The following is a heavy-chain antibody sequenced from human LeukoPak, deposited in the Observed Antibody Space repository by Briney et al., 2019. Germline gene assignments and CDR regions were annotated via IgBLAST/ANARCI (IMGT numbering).Heavy chain of an antibody. V-gene: IGHV1-69*13. Sequence: GASVKVSCKASGGTFSSYAISWVRQAPGQGLEWMGGIIPIFGTANYAQKFQGRVTITADESTSTAYMELSSLRSEDTAVYYCARALRSGRWLQLTRGFDYYYGMDVWGQGTTVTVSS. J-gene: IGHJ6*02. CDR2: IIPIFGTA. CDR3: ARALRSGRWLQLTRGFDYYYGMDV. D-gene: IGHD5-24*01. CDR1: GGTFSSYA.